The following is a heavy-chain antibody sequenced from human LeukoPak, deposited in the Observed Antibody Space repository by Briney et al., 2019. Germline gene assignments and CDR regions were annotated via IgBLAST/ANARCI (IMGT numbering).Heavy chain of an antibody. CDR3: ARGPRTVYDSLTGYYYFDY. Sequence: SETLSLTRAGYGGAFSGYYWTGICQPPGKGLEWIGEINHRETTNYNPSLKSRVTISIDMSTNQFSLRLSSVTAADTAVYFCARGPRTVYDSLTGYYYFDYWGQGTLVTVSS. CDR2: INHRETT. CDR1: GGAFSGYY. J-gene: IGHJ4*02. V-gene: IGHV4-34*01. D-gene: IGHD3-9*01.